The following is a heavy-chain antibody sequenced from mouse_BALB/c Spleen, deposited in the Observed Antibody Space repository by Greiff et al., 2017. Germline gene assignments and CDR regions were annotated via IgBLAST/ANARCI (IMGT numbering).Heavy chain of an antibody. D-gene: IGHD2-1*01. J-gene: IGHJ1*01. CDR2: IDPSDSET. CDR3: ARRDGNHWYFDV. Sequence: QVQLQQSGAELARPGASVKLSCKASGYTFTSYWMNWVKQRPGRGLEWIGRIDPSDSETHYNQKFKDKATLTVDKSSSTAYIQLSSLTSEDSAVYYCARRDGNHWYFDVWGAGTTVTVSS. CDR1: GYTFTSYW. V-gene: IGHV1-61*01.